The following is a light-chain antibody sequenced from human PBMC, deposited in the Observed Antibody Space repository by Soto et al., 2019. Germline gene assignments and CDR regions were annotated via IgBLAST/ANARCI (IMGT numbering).Light chain of an antibody. CDR2: HAC. V-gene: IGKV1-5*01. Sequence: IQLTQYAATLPASVGDRVTITCRASQRVSNWFAWYQRKPGTAPKLLIXHACNFQVGVPSRFSGSGSGTEFTLTISSLQADEFATYYCQQYYSYSFGQGTKVDIK. CDR1: QRVSNW. CDR3: QQYYSYS. J-gene: IGKJ1*01.